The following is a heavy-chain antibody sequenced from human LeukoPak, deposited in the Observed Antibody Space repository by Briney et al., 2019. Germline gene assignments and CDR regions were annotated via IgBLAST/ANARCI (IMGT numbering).Heavy chain of an antibody. V-gene: IGHV3-30*03. CDR1: GFTVSNNY. Sequence: GGSLRLSCAVSGFTVSNNYMSWVRQAPGKGLEWVALISYDGIIKYYADSVKGRFTISRDNSQNTLYLQMHSLRAEDKAVYYCARGDYGATKDGVDYWGQGTLVTVSS. J-gene: IGHJ4*02. CDR2: ISYDGIIK. D-gene: IGHD4-17*01. CDR3: ARGDYGATKDGVDY.